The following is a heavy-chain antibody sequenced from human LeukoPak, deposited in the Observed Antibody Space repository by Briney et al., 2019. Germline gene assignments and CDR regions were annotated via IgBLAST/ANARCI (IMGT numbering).Heavy chain of an antibody. Sequence: RGSLRLSCAASGFTYSSYSMNWVRQAPGKGLEWVSSISSSSSYIYYADSVKGRFTISRDNAKNSLYLQMNSLRAEDTAVYYCARFYSGGAFDIWGQGTMVTVSS. J-gene: IGHJ3*02. CDR2: ISSSSSYI. V-gene: IGHV3-21*01. CDR1: GFTYSSYS. CDR3: ARFYSGGAFDI. D-gene: IGHD3-10*01.